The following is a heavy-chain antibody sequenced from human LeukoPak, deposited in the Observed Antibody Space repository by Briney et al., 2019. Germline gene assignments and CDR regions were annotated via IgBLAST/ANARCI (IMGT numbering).Heavy chain of an antibody. CDR2: IRYDGSDE. CDR1: GFIFSNYG. Sequence: GGSLKLSCAASGFIFSNYGMHWVRQAPGKGLEWVAFIRYDGSDEYYADSVKGRFTISRDNVQNTLYLHMNSLRGEDTADYYCAKTIAVAGFAGGRTFDYWGQGTLVTVSS. V-gene: IGHV3-30*02. CDR3: AKTIAVAGFAGGRTFDY. D-gene: IGHD6-19*01. J-gene: IGHJ4*02.